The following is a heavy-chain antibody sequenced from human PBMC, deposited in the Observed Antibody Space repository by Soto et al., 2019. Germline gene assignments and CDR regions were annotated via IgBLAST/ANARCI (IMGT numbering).Heavy chain of an antibody. CDR1: GGSISSYY. Sequence: SETLSLTCTVSGGSISSYYWSWIRQPPGKGLEWIGYIYHSGTTNYNLSLKGRVSISIDSSKNQVSLRLKSVTAADTAVYYCARGGYRTLAWFDPWGQGTLVTVSS. V-gene: IGHV4-59*01. CDR3: ARGGYRTLAWFDP. D-gene: IGHD5-18*01. J-gene: IGHJ5*02. CDR2: IYHSGTT.